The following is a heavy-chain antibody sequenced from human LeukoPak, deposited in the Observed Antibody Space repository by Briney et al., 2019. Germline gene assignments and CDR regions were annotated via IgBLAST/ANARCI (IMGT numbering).Heavy chain of an antibody. CDR1: GFTFRNYA. V-gene: IGHV3-23*01. CDR3: AKHPDDFSTGYNLYFEY. CDR2: ICGSGGAP. D-gene: IGHD3/OR15-3a*01. J-gene: IGHJ4*02. Sequence: GGSLRLSCGASGFTFRNYAMSWARLAPGKGLEWVSRICGSGGAPFHADSVTGRFIISRDNSKNALFLQMDNLRPDDTAVYYCAKHPDDFSTGYNLYFEYWGQGALVTVSS.